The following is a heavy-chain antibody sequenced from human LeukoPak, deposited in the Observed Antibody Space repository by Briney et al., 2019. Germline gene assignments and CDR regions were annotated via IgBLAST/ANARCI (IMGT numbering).Heavy chain of an antibody. D-gene: IGHD3-22*01. CDR3: ARIVYYYDSSGYYYYYYMDV. Sequence: SETLSLTCTVSGGSISSYYWSWIRQPPGKGLEWIGYIYYSGSTNYNPSLKSRVTISVDTSKNQFSLKLSSVTAADTAVYYCARIVYYYDSSGYYYYYYMDVWGKGTTVTVSS. V-gene: IGHV4-59*01. CDR2: IYYSGST. CDR1: GGSISSYY. J-gene: IGHJ6*03.